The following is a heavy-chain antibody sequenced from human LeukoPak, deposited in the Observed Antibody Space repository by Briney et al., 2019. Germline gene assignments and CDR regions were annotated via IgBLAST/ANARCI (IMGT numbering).Heavy chain of an antibody. CDR1: GGSISSGGYY. CDR3: ARAELPGSAFDY. D-gene: IGHD1-26*01. J-gene: IGHJ4*02. V-gene: IGHV4-31*03. CDR2: IYYSGST. Sequence: PSETLSLTCTVSGGSISSGGYYWSWIRQHPGKGLEWIGYIYYSGSTYYNPSLRSRVTISVDTSKNQFSLKLSSVTAADTAVYYCARAELPGSAFDYWGQGTLVTVSS.